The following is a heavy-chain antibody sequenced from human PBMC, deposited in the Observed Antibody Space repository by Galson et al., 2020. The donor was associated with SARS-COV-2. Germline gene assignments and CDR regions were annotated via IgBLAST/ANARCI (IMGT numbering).Heavy chain of an antibody. V-gene: IGHV3-48*03. J-gene: IGHJ6*04. D-gene: IGHD6-25*01. CDR2: ISDSGSTS. Sequence: SGFSFSDLEITWVRQAPGKGLEWVSSISDSGSTSYYADAVKGRFTISRDNAKNSLYLEMNNLRAEEAAVYYCATHISGHFYYVMNVWGKGTTVVVSS. CDR1: SGFSFSDLE. CDR3: ATHISGHFYYVMNV.